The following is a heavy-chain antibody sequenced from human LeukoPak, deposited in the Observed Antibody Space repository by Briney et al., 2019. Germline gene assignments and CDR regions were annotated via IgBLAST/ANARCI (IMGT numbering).Heavy chain of an antibody. CDR2: TYYRSKWYN. D-gene: IGHD3-10*01. CDR3: ARGLSRALLWFGEHKRDDAFDI. J-gene: IGHJ3*02. Sequence: SQTLSLTCAISGDSVSSNSAAWNWIRQSPSRGLEWLGRTYYRSKWYNDYAVSVKSRITINPDTSKNQFSLKLSSVTAADTAVYYCARGLSRALLWFGEHKRDDAFDIWGQGTMVTVSS. V-gene: IGHV6-1*01. CDR1: GDSVSSNSAA.